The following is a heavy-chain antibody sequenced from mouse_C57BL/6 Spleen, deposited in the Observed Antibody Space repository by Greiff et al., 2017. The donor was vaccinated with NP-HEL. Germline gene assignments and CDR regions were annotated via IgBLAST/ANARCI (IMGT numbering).Heavy chain of an antibody. D-gene: IGHD2-4*01. J-gene: IGHJ4*01. CDR1: GYTFTNYW. CDR3: ARHIDYAPYYSMDY. CDR2: IYPGGGYT. V-gene: IGHV1-63*01. Sequence: QVQLQQSGAELVRPGTSVKMSCKASGYTFTNYWIGWAKQRPGHGLEWIGDIYPGGGYTNYNEKFKGKATLTADKSSRTAYMQFSSLTSEDSAIYYCARHIDYAPYYSMDYWGQGTSVTVSS.